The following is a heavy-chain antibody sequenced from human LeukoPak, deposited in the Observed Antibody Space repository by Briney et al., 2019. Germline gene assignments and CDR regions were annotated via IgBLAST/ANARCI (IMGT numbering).Heavy chain of an antibody. Sequence: PGGSLRLSCAASGFTFSSYAMTWVRQAPGKGLQWVSAVSGSGGSTYYADSVKGRFTISRDNSKNTLYLQMNSLRAEDTAVYYCAKALLLWFGEFVAFDIWGEGTMVTVSS. CDR3: AKALLLWFGEFVAFDI. CDR1: GFTFSSYA. D-gene: IGHD3-10*01. V-gene: IGHV3-23*01. CDR2: VSGSGGST. J-gene: IGHJ3*02.